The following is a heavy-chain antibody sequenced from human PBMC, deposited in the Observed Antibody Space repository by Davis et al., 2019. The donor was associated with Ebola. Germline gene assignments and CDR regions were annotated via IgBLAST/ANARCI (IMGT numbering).Heavy chain of an antibody. J-gene: IGHJ3*02. V-gene: IGHV1-46*01. Sequence: ASVKVSCKASAHIFINYYIHWVRQAPGQGLEWLGRIITSDGSTIQAGKVQGRITMTRDTSTSTFYMTLTSLRSEDMAIYYCATDGGHYDFDIWGQGTAVTVSS. CDR1: AHIFINYY. D-gene: IGHD3-16*01. CDR2: IITSDGST. CDR3: ATDGGHYDFDI.